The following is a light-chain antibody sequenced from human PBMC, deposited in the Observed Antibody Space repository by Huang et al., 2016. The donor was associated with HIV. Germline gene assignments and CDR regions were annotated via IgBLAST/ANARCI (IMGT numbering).Light chain of an antibody. Sequence: IVMTQSPVTLSVSPGERAALSCRAGQSIKSNLAWYQQKPGQAPRLLIYGASTMATGVPARCSGSGSGTEFTLTINNLQSDDFAVYYCQQYDYWPPVTFGQGTKV. CDR1: QSIKSN. CDR3: QQYDYWPPVT. J-gene: IGKJ1*01. CDR2: GAS. V-gene: IGKV3-15*01.